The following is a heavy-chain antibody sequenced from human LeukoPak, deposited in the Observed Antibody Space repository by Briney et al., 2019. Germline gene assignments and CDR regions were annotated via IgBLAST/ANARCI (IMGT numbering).Heavy chain of an antibody. V-gene: IGHV3-33*05. J-gene: IGHJ4*02. D-gene: IGHD6-19*01. CDR2: LSYDGTNK. CDR3: ARGLYTNGWYYFEY. CDR1: GLTFSGYG. Sequence: GKSLRLSCAASGLTFSGYGIHWVRQAPGKGLEWVAFLSYDGTNKFYADSVRGRFTISGDSSKNTLCLQMNTLRADDTAMYYCARGLYTNGWYYFEYWGQETLVTVSS.